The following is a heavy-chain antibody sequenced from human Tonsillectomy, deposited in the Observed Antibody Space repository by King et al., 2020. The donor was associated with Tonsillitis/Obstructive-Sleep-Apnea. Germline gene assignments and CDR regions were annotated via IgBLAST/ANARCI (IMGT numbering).Heavy chain of an antibody. CDR1: GGSFSGYY. J-gene: IGHJ4*02. CDR3: ARDFDSVDY. D-gene: IGHD2-15*01. Sequence: VQLQQWGASLLKPSETLSLTCAVYGGSFSGYYWNWIRQPPGKGLEWIGEIDHSGSTNYNPSLKSRVAISVDTSTNQFSLKLTSVTAADTAVYYCARDFDSVDYWGQGTLVTVSS. V-gene: IGHV4-34*01. CDR2: IDHSGST.